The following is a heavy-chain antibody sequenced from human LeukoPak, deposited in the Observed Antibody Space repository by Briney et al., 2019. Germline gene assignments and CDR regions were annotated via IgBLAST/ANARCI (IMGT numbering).Heavy chain of an antibody. CDR2: IYYSGST. D-gene: IGHD3-10*01. CDR1: GGSISSGGYY. J-gene: IGHJ4*02. CDR3: ARDSVGFGELPTYYFDY. Sequence: PSQTLSLTCTVSGGSISSGGYYWSWIRQHPGKGLEWIGYIYYSGSTYYNPSLKSRVTISVDTSKNQFSLKLSSVTAADTAVYYCARDSVGFGELPTYYFDYWGQGTLVTVSS. V-gene: IGHV4-31*03.